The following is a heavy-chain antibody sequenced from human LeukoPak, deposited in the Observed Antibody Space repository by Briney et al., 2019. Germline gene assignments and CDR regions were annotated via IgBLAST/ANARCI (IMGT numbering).Heavy chain of an antibody. D-gene: IGHD5-12*01. V-gene: IGHV4-4*07. CDR1: GGSISGYF. CDR3: ARGTEKTRISGYYSFDH. Sequence: PSETLYPTCTVSGGSISGYFWTWIRQPAGKELEWIGRVYTSGTTYYNPSLESRVTISLDTFNNQFSLRVTSVTAADTAIYYCARGTEKTRISGYYSFDHWGRGLLVTVSS. CDR2: VYTSGTT. J-gene: IGHJ4*02.